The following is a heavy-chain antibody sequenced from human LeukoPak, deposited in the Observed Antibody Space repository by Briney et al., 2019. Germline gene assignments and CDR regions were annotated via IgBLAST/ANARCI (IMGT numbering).Heavy chain of an antibody. D-gene: IGHD2-2*01. CDR2: ISAYNGNT. Sequence: ASVNVSCKASGYTFTNYGISWVRQAPGQGLEWMGWISAYNGNTNYAQKLQGRVTMTTDTSTSTAYMELRSLRSDDTAVYYCARTYCSSTSCYVRLGGWLEYWGQGTLVTVSS. CDR3: ARTYCSSTSCYVRLGGWLEY. J-gene: IGHJ4*02. CDR1: GYTFTNYG. V-gene: IGHV1-18*01.